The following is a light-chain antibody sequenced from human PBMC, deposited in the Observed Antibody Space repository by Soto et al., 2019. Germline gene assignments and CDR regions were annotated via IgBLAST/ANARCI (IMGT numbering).Light chain of an antibody. V-gene: IGKV3-11*01. J-gene: IGKJ1*01. Sequence: EIVLTQSPAILSMSPGERATLSCRASQSVSSYFAWYQQKPGQAPRLLIYDASNRATGVPARFSGSGSGTDFTLTISSLEPEDFSVYYCQQRRYWPVTFGQWTKLEIK. CDR2: DAS. CDR3: QQRRYWPVT. CDR1: QSVSSY.